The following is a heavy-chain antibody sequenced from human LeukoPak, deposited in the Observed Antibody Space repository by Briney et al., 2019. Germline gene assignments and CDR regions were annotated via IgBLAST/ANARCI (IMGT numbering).Heavy chain of an antibody. CDR3: ARGGGSAASGSQVRVDYMDV. V-gene: IGHV3-20*04. J-gene: IGHJ6*03. D-gene: IGHD3-10*01. Sequence: SGRYLRLSCVASGLTFIGMSINFVLKVLGMTMLWVAGINGNGRVGGYADSVKGRFTMSRDNAKQTLYLQMDSLRVDDMAVYFCARGGGSAASGSQVRVDYMDVWGKGTTVTVSS. CDR2: INGNGRVG. CDR1: GLTFIGMS.